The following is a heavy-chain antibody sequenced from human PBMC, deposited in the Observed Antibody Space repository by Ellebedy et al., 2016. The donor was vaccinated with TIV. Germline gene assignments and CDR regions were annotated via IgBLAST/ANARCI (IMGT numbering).Heavy chain of an antibody. CDR1: GFTFSDYV. V-gene: IGHV3-30-3*01. Sequence: PGGSLRLSCAASGFTFSDYVMHWGRQAPGKGLEWVALISKDGGNKQFAESVKGRFTISRDSSKNTLYLEMNSLTSDDTAVYYCAREKGSSGFAWWFDPWGQGTLVTVSS. CDR3: AREKGSSGFAWWFDP. D-gene: IGHD3-22*01. CDR2: ISKDGGNK. J-gene: IGHJ5*02.